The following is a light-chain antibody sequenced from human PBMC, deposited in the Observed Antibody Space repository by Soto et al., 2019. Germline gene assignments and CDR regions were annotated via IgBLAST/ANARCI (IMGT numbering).Light chain of an antibody. CDR3: QQRSDWPRIT. CDR2: GAS. V-gene: IGKV3D-20*02. Sequence: EIGLTQSPCTLSLSPGERATLSCRASQSISGNYLAWYQQKPGQAPRLLIYGASNRATGIPARFSGGGSGTDFTLTISSLEPEDSALYFCQQRSDWPRITFGQGTRLEIK. J-gene: IGKJ5*01. CDR1: QSISGNY.